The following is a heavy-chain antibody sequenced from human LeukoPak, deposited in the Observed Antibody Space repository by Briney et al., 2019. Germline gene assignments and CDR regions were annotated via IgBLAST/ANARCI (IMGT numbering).Heavy chain of an antibody. Sequence: SETLSLTCTVSGGSISSYYWSWIRQPAGKGREWIGRIYTSGSTNYNPSLKSRVTMLVDTSKNQFSLKLSSVTAADTAVYYCAGDDFWSGYYAFFDYWGQGTLVTVSS. J-gene: IGHJ4*02. V-gene: IGHV4-4*07. CDR1: GGSISSYY. CDR3: AGDDFWSGYYAFFDY. CDR2: IYTSGST. D-gene: IGHD3-3*01.